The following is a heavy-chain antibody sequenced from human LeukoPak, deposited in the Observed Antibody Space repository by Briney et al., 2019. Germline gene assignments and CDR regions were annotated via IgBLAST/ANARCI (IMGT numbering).Heavy chain of an antibody. CDR2: ISSGSSAI. CDR3: AKSGYNRFDY. CDR1: GFTFTTYS. Sequence: GGSLSLSCEASGFTFTTYSMTWVRQAPGKGLEWVSIISSGSSAIFSADALKGRFTISRDNAKTSLYLQMNSLRAEDTAVYYCAKSGYNRFDYWGQGTLVTVSS. J-gene: IGHJ4*02. V-gene: IGHV3-21*04. D-gene: IGHD5-24*01.